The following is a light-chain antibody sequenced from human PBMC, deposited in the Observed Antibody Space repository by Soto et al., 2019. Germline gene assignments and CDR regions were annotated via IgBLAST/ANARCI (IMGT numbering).Light chain of an antibody. CDR1: QSISRG. V-gene: IGKV1-5*01. CDR2: DAS. CDR3: QHYSSVWA. J-gene: IGKJ1*01. Sequence: DLQMTQSPSTLSSSVGDSVTITCRASQSISRGLAWYQQKPGKAPNLLIYDASTLESGVQSRFSGSGSGTEFTLTIRSLQPDDFATYYCQHYSSVWAXGQGTKVDIK.